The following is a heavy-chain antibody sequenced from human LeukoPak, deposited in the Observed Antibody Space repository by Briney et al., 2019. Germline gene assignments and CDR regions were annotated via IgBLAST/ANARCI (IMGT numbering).Heavy chain of an antibody. CDR2: IIPIFGTA. V-gene: IGHV1-69*13. J-gene: IGHJ3*02. D-gene: IGHD2-15*01. Sequence: SVKVSCKASGYTFTSYDINWVRQATEQGLEWMGGIIPIFGTANYAQKFQGRVTITADESTSTAYMELSSLRSEDTAVYYCASRDGWSKDPAFDIWGQGTMVTVSS. CDR1: GYTFTSYD. CDR3: ASRDGWSKDPAFDI.